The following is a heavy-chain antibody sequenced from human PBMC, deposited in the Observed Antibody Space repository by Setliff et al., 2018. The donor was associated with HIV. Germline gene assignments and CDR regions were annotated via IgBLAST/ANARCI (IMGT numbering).Heavy chain of an antibody. CDR1: GVSISGHF. J-gene: IGHJ4*02. CDR3: ARLIHTGLLYFDY. Sequence: SETLSLTCFVSGVSISGHFWGWIRQPPGKGLEWIGYIYTSGPTEYNPSLDSRVTISVDTSRDQCSLNLRSVTAADTALYFCARLIHTGLLYFDYWGLGMLVTVSS. D-gene: IGHD2-8*02. V-gene: IGHV4-4*09. CDR2: IYTSGPT.